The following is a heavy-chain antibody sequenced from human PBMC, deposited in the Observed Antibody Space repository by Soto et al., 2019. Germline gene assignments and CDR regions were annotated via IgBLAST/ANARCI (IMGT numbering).Heavy chain of an antibody. J-gene: IGHJ6*02. Sequence: ASVKVSCKASGYIFTSYGITWVRQAPGQGLEWMGWISAYKGDTKYAQTVKDRVTMTTDTSTRTAYMELSSLRSEDTAVYYCARDRYDFWSGYYPNYYYYGMDVWGQGTTVTVSS. D-gene: IGHD3-3*01. V-gene: IGHV1-18*01. CDR2: ISAYKGDT. CDR1: GYIFTSYG. CDR3: ARDRYDFWSGYYPNYYYYGMDV.